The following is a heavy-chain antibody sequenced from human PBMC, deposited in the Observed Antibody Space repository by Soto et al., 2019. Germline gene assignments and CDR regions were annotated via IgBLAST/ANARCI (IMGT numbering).Heavy chain of an antibody. D-gene: IGHD2-2*01. CDR3: AREYCSSTSCLNWFDP. V-gene: IGHV3-48*01. CDR1: GFTFSSYS. J-gene: IGHJ5*02. CDR2: ISSSSSTI. Sequence: GGSLRLSCAASGFTFSSYSMNWVRQAPGKGLEWVSYISSSSSTIYYADSVKGRFTTSRDNAKNSLYLQMNSLRAEDTAVYYCAREYCSSTSCLNWFDPWGQGT.